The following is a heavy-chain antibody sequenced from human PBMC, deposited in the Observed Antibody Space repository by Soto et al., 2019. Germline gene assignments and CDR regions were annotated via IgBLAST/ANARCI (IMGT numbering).Heavy chain of an antibody. CDR2: IYYSGST. Sequence: PSETLSLTXTVSGGSISSGGYYWSWIRQHPGKGLEWIGYIYYSGSTYYNPSLKSRVTISVDTSKNQFSLKLSSVTAADTAVYYCARDWSDYYGSGSYGMDVWGQGTTVTVSS. J-gene: IGHJ6*02. CDR1: GGSISSGGYY. CDR3: ARDWSDYYGSGSYGMDV. D-gene: IGHD3-10*01. V-gene: IGHV4-31*02.